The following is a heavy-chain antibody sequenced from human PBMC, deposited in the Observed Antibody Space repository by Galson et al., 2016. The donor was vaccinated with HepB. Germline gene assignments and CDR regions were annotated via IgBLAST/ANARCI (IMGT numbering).Heavy chain of an antibody. CDR1: GYTFRSYA. D-gene: IGHD1-26*01. Sequence: SLRLSCAASGYTFRSYAMAWVRKAPGKGLEGVGLIRSKVYGGTIEYAASVKGRFTISRDDSKSIAYLQMNSLKTEDTAVYYCTRSRRIGGYYYYGMDVWGQGTTVTVSS. CDR2: IRSKVYGGTI. CDR3: TRSRRIGGYYYYGMDV. V-gene: IGHV3-49*04. J-gene: IGHJ6*02.